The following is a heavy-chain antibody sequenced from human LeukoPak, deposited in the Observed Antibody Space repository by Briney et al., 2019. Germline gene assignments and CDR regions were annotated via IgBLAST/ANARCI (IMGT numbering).Heavy chain of an antibody. CDR1: GYTFTSYG. D-gene: IGHD3-22*01. CDR2: ISAYNGNT. V-gene: IGHV1-18*01. CDR3: ATSYYYDSSGYPPAVY. J-gene: IGHJ4*02. Sequence: ASVKVSCKASGYTFTSYGISWVRQAPGQGLEWMGWISAYNGNTNYAQKLQGRVTMTTDTSTSTAYMELRSLRSDDTAVYYCATSYYYDSSGYPPAVYWGQGTLVTVPS.